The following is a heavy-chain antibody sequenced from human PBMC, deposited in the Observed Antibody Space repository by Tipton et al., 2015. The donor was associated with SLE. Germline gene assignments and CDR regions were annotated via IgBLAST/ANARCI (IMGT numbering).Heavy chain of an antibody. Sequence: LRLSCAVSGYSISSAYYWGWIRQPPGKGLEWIGSFYYTGSTYYNPSLKSRVTISVDTSKNQLSLKVSSVTAADTAVYYCARELGEQWLERNNWFDPWGQGTLVSVSS. CDR1: GYSISSAYY. D-gene: IGHD6-19*01. V-gene: IGHV4-38-2*02. CDR2: FYYTGST. J-gene: IGHJ5*02. CDR3: ARELGEQWLERNNWFDP.